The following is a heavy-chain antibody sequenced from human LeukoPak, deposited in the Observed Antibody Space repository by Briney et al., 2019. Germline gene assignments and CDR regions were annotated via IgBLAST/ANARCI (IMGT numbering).Heavy chain of an antibody. J-gene: IGHJ4*02. D-gene: IGHD3-10*01. CDR2: INHSGST. V-gene: IGHV4-34*01. Sequence: SETLSLTCAVYGGSFSGYYWSWIRQPPGKGLEWIGEINHSGSTNYNPSLKSRVTISVDTSKNQFSLKLSSVTAADTAVYYCARGRTPMVRGPPGDYWGQGTLVTVSS. CDR1: GGSFSGYY. CDR3: ARGRTPMVRGPPGDY.